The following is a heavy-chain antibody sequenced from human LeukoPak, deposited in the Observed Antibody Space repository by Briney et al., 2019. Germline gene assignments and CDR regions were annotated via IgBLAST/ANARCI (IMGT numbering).Heavy chain of an antibody. D-gene: IGHD6-19*01. V-gene: IGHV4-4*09. J-gene: IGHJ5*02. CDR3: AKTGRPNNSGWYRGFDP. CDR1: GDSISTYY. Sequence: SETLSLTCTVSGDSISTYYWSWIRQPPGKGLEWIGCICNSGGTNYNPSLKSRVTISVDTSKNKFSLNLSSVTAADTAVYYCAKTGRPNNSGWYRGFDPWGQGTLVTVSS. CDR2: ICNSGGT.